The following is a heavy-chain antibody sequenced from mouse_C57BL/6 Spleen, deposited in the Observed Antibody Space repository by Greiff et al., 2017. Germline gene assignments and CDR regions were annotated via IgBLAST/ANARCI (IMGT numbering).Heavy chain of an antibody. CDR1: GYTFTSYW. CDR3: ARGSFFSYDYAWFAY. V-gene: IGHV1-55*01. CDR2: IYPGSGST. J-gene: IGHJ3*01. D-gene: IGHD2-4*01. Sequence: VQLQQPGAELVKPGASVKMSCKASGYTFTSYWITWVKQRPGQGLEWIGDIYPGSGSTNYNEKFKSKATLTVDTSSSTAYMQLSSLTSEDSAVYYCARGSFFSYDYAWFAYWGQGTLVTVSA.